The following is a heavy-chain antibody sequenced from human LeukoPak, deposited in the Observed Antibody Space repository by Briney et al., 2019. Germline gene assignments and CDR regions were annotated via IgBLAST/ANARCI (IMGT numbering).Heavy chain of an antibody. CDR3: AGPTTVYYDILTGYYTSDY. Sequence: SETLSLTCTVSGGSISSRSYYWGWIRQPPGKGLEWIGSIYYSGSTYYNPSLKSRVTTSVDTSKNQFSLKLSSVTAADTAVYYCAGPTTVYYDILTGYYTSDYWGQGTLVTVSS. V-gene: IGHV4-39*01. CDR1: GGSISSRSYY. J-gene: IGHJ4*02. CDR2: IYYSGST. D-gene: IGHD3-9*01.